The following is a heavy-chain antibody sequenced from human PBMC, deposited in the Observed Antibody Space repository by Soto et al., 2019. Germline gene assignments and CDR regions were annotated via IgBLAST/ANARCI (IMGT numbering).Heavy chain of an antibody. CDR3: ARPRNSGYDTYYYYGMDV. V-gene: IGHV4-39*01. CDR1: GGSISSSSYY. J-gene: IGHJ6*02. CDR2: IYYSGST. D-gene: IGHD5-12*01. Sequence: PSETLSLTCTVSGGSISSSSYYWGWIRQPPGKGLEWIGSIYYSGSTYYSPSLKSQVTISVDTSKNQYSLKLSSVTAADTALFYCARPRNSGYDTYYYYGMDVWGQGTTVTVSS.